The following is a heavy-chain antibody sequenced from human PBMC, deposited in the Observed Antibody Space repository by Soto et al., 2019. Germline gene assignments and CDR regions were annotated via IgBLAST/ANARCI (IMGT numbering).Heavy chain of an antibody. Sequence: GGSLRLSCAASGFTFSSYSMNWVRQAPGKGLEWVSSISSSSSYIYYADSVKGRFTISRDNAKNSLYLQMNSLRVEDTAVYYCARERDCSSTSCSHYYYGMDVWGQGTTVTVSS. J-gene: IGHJ6*02. CDR1: GFTFSSYS. V-gene: IGHV3-21*01. CDR3: ARERDCSSTSCSHYYYGMDV. D-gene: IGHD2-2*01. CDR2: ISSSSSYI.